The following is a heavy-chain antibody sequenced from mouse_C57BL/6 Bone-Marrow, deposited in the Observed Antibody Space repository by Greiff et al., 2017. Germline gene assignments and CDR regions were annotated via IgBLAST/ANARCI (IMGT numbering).Heavy chain of an antibody. CDR2: IYPRSGNT. Sequence: LQESGAELARPGASVKLSCKASGYTFTSYGISWVKQRTGQGLEWIGEIYPRSGNTYYNEKFKGKATLTADKSSSTAYMELRSLTSEDSAVYFCARGQLRFAYWGQGTLVTVSA. D-gene: IGHD3-2*02. CDR1: GYTFTSYG. V-gene: IGHV1-81*01. CDR3: ARGQLRFAY. J-gene: IGHJ3*01.